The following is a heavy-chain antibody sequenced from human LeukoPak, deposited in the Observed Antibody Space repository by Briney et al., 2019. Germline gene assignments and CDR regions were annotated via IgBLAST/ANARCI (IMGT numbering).Heavy chain of an antibody. CDR2: SSSGSTI. CDR3: ARGPSGYHNT. D-gene: IGHD5-12*01. J-gene: IGHJ4*02. Sequence: PGGSLRLSCAASGFTFSIYEMNWVRQAPGKGLEWVSSSSGSTIYYADSVKGRFTISRDYAKNTLYLQMNSLRAEDTAVYYCARGPSGYHNTGGQGTLVTVSS. CDR1: GFTFSIYE. V-gene: IGHV3-48*03.